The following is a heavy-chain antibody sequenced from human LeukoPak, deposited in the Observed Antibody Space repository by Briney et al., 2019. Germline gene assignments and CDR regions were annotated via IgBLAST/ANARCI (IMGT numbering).Heavy chain of an antibody. J-gene: IGHJ4*02. V-gene: IGHV1-69*05. CDR2: IIPIFGTA. CDR1: VGTFSSYA. D-gene: IGHD6-13*01. CDR3: ARGRQQLVPFDY. Sequence: SVKVSCKASVGTFSSYAISWVRQAPGQGLEWMGGIIPIFGTANYAQKFQGRVTITTDESTSTAYMELSSRRSEHTAVYYCARGRQQLVPFDYWGQGTLVTVSS.